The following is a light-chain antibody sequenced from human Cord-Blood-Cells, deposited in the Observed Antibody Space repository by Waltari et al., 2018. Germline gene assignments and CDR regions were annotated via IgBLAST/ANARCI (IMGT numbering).Light chain of an antibody. J-gene: IGLJ2*01. V-gene: IGLV2-11*01. CDR2: DFS. CDR1: SSDVGGYNY. CDR3: CSYAGSSYVV. Sequence: QSALTQPRSVSGSPGQSVTISCTGTSSDVGGYNYVSWYQQHPGKAPQLMIYDFSKRPSGVPDRFSGSKAGNTASLTISGLQAEDDADYYCCSYAGSSYVVFGGGTKLTVL.